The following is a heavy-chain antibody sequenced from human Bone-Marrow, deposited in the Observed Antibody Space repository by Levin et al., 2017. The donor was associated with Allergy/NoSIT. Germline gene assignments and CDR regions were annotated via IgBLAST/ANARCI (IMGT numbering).Heavy chain of an antibody. CDR1: GGSISSGGYY. D-gene: IGHD3-3*01. CDR2: IHSGGNA. CDR3: AGQYYDFAFDP. Sequence: SETLSLTCTVSGGSISSGGYYWSWVRQHPETGLEWIGYIHSGGNAYYSPSLQSRATITVDTSKDQFSLKLTSVTAADTATYYCAGQYYDFAFDPWGQGILVAVSA. J-gene: IGHJ5*01. V-gene: IGHV4-31*03.